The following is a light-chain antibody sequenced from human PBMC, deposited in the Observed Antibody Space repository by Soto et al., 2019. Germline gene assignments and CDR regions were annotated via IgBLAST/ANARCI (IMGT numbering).Light chain of an antibody. V-gene: IGKV3-20*01. CDR3: QQFDSSVT. J-gene: IGKJ1*01. CDR1: RGVTSTF. CDR2: GAS. Sequence: EIVLTQSPGSLSLSPGKKATLSAGPGRGVTSTFFAWYQQRPGQAPRLLMYGASSRATGIPERFSGSGSGTDFTLTISRLEPEDFAVYYCQQFDSSVTFGQGTKVEIK.